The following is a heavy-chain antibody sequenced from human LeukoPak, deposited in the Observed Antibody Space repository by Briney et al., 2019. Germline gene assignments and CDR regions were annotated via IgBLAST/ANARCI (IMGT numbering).Heavy chain of an antibody. CDR2: ISGRDGST. V-gene: IGHV3-23*01. Sequence: WGSLRLSCAASGFTFSSYGMRRVRQAPGKGLEWVSGISGRDGSTYYADSVKGRFTISRDNSKNTLYLQMNSLRAEDTAVYYCARAGNTRFDYWGQGTLVTVSS. CDR3: ARAGNTRFDY. CDR1: GFTFSSYG. J-gene: IGHJ4*02. D-gene: IGHD2/OR15-2a*01.